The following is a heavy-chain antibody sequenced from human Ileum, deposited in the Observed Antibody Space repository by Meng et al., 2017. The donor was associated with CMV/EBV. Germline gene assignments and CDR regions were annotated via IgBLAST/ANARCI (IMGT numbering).Heavy chain of an antibody. CDR1: GYTFIDYY. Sequence: ASVKVSCKASGYTFIDYYMHWVRQAPGQGLEWMGWVNIDNGGTVYAEKFQGRVTMTRDTSIKTAYMELSRLRSDDTAVYHCARGHYYFGLDVWGHGTMVTVSS. J-gene: IGHJ6*01. V-gene: IGHV1-2*02. CDR3: ARGHYYFGLDV. CDR2: VNIDNGGT.